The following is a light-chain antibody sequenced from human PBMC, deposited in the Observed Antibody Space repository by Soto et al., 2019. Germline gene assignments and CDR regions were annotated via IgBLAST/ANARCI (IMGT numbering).Light chain of an antibody. CDR3: QQYNSWPRLT. J-gene: IGKJ4*01. CDR2: GAS. CDR1: QSVRSN. V-gene: IGKV3-15*01. Sequence: EILMTQSPATLSLSPGERATLSCRASQSVRSNLAWYQQKPGQAPRLLIYGASTRATGIPATFSGSGSGTEFTLTISSLQSEDFAVYYCQQYNSWPRLTFGGGTKVDIK.